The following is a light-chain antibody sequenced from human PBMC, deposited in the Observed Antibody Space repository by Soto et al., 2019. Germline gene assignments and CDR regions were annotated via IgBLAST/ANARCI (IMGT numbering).Light chain of an antibody. V-gene: IGKV1-39*01. J-gene: IGKJ3*01. Sequence: DIQMTQSPSSLSASVGDRVTITCRASRSISSYLNWYQQKPGKAPKLLIYAASSLQSGVPSRFSGSGSGTDFTLTISSLQPEDFATYYCQQSYSTSITFGPGTKVDIK. CDR3: QQSYSTSIT. CDR2: AAS. CDR1: RSISSY.